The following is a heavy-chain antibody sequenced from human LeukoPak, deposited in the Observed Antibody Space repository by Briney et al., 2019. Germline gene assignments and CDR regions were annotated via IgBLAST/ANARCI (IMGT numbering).Heavy chain of an antibody. CDR1: GYTFTSYY. Sequence: WAPVKVSCKASGYTFTSYYIHWVRQAPGQGLEWMGIINPSGGSTSYAQRFQGRVIMARDTSTSTVYMELISLRSEDTAVYYCARWGGVGMDVWGQGTTLIVSS. CDR3: ARWGGVGMDV. J-gene: IGHJ6*02. CDR2: INPSGGST. V-gene: IGHV1-46*01. D-gene: IGHD2-8*01.